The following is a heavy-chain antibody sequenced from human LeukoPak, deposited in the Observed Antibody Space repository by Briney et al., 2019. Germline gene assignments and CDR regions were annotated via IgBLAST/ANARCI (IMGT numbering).Heavy chain of an antibody. CDR3: ARHVRRYYGSVLYAFDI. Sequence: SETLSLTCAAYGGSFSGHYRNWLRQPAGKGLEWIGRIYTSGSTNYNPSLKSRVTMSVDTSKNQFSLKLSSVTAADTAVYYCARHVRRYYGSVLYAFDIWGQGTMVTVSS. CDR2: IYTSGST. J-gene: IGHJ3*02. V-gene: IGHV4-59*10. D-gene: IGHD3-10*01. CDR1: GGSFSGHY.